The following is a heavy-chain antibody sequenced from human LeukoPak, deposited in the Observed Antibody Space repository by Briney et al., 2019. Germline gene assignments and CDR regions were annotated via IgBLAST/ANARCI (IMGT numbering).Heavy chain of an antibody. CDR2: ISGSGGST. CDR3: ARDGDQTYYDILTGFDY. J-gene: IGHJ4*02. Sequence: GGSLRLSCAASGFTFSSYAMSGVRQAPGKGLEWVPAISGSGGSTYYADSVKGRFTISRDNSKNTLYLQMNSLRAEDTAVYYCARDGDQTYYDILTGFDYWGQGTLVTVSS. D-gene: IGHD3-9*01. V-gene: IGHV3-23*01. CDR1: GFTFSSYA.